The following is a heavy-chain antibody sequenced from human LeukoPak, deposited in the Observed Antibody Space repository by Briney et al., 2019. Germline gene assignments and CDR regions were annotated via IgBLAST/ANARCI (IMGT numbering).Heavy chain of an antibody. CDR2: IYTSGST. CDR3: ARDHGSSSWTRRFDP. J-gene: IGHJ5*02. D-gene: IGHD6-13*01. Sequence: SETLSLTCTVSGGSISSCYWSWIRQPAGKGLEWIGRIYTSGSTNYNPSLKSRVTMSVDTSKNQFSLKLSSVTAADTAVYYCARDHGSSSWTRRFDPWGQGTLVTVSS. CDR1: GGSISSCY. V-gene: IGHV4-4*07.